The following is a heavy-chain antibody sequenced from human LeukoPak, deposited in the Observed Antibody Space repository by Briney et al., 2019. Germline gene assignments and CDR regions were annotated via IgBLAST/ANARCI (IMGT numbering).Heavy chain of an antibody. V-gene: IGHV4-59*01. CDR3: ARDRKQQQNWFDP. CDR1: GGSISSYY. J-gene: IGHJ5*02. Sequence: SETLSLTCTVSGGSISSYYWSWIRQPPGKGLEWIGYIYYSGGTNYNPSLKSRVTISVDTSKNQFSLKLSSVTAADTAVYYCARDRKQQQNWFDPWGQGTLVTVSS. D-gene: IGHD6-13*01. CDR2: IYYSGGT.